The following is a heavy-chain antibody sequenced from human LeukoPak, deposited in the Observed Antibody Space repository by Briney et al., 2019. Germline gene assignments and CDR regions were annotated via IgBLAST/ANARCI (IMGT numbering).Heavy chain of an antibody. CDR3: ARVTGYIVEDYFDY. J-gene: IGHJ4*02. D-gene: IGHD3-22*01. Sequence: SETLSLTCSVAGGSISSYYWSWIRQPPGKGLEWVEYIYYSGSTNYIPSLKRRVTISVDTSKNQFSLRLSSVTAADTAVYYCARVTGYIVEDYFDYWGQGTLVTVSS. V-gene: IGHV4-59*01. CDR1: GGSISSYY. CDR2: IYYSGST.